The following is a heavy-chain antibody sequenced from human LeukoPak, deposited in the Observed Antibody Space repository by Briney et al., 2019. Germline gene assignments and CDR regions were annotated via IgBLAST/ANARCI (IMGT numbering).Heavy chain of an antibody. CDR3: ARGSKGWELLNGHYDS. V-gene: IGHV4-34*01. CDR1: GGSFSGYY. Sequence: SETLSLTCAVYGGSFSGYYWSWIRQPPGKGLEWIGEINHSGSTNYNPSLKSRVTISVDTSKNQFSLKLSSVTAADTAVYYCARGSKGWELLNGHYDSWGQGILVTVSS. CDR2: INHSGST. J-gene: IGHJ4*02. D-gene: IGHD1-26*01.